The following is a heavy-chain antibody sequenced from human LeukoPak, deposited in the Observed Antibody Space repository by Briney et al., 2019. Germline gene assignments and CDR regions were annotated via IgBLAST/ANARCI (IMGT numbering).Heavy chain of an antibody. CDR2: IIPIFGTA. V-gene: IGHV1-69*13. CDR1: GGTFSSYA. J-gene: IGHJ4*02. D-gene: IGHD3-22*01. Sequence: SVKVSCKASGGTFSSYAISWVRQAPGQGLEWMGGIIPIFGTANYAQKFQGRVTITADESTSTAYMELSSLRSEDTAVYYCASIPLYYDGSGHTEDFDYWGQGTLVTVSS. CDR3: ASIPLYYDGSGHTEDFDY.